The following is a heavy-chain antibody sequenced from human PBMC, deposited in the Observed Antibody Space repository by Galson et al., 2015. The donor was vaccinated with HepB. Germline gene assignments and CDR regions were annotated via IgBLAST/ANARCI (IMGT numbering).Heavy chain of an antibody. V-gene: IGHV6-1*01. CDR1: GDSVSNEDTV. CDR3: ARGFSLPS. J-gene: IGHJ4*02. Sequence: CAISGDSVSNEDTVWNWIRQSPSRGLEWLGRTYCRSTKWYFDYAVSVKNRITVTPDTSKNQFSLQLTSVTPEDTATYYCARGFSLPSRGQGTLVTVSS. CDR2: TYCRSTKWYF.